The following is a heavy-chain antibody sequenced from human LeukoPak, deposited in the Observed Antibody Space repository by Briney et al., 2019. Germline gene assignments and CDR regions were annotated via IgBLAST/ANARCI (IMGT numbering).Heavy chain of an antibody. CDR1: GSTFSSYG. J-gene: IGHJ4*02. D-gene: IGHD2-15*01. V-gene: IGHV3-30*02. CDR3: AKDLDRYCSGGSCYADY. Sequence: GGSLRLSCAASGSTFSSYGMHWVRQAPGKGLEWVAFIRYDGSNKYYADSVKGRFTISRDNSKNTLYLQMNSLRAEDTAVYYCAKDLDRYCSGGSCYADYWGQGTLVTVSS. CDR2: IRYDGSNK.